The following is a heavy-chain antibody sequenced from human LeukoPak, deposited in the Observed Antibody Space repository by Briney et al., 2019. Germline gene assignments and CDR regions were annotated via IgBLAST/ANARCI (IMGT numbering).Heavy chain of an antibody. CDR3: AKSRWPETTFGDSDY. D-gene: IGHD3-10*02. V-gene: IGHV3-23*01. CDR1: GFTFKSYA. J-gene: IGHJ4*02. Sequence: GGSLRLSCTASGFTFKSYAMTWVRQAPGKGLEWVSVISGNADTTYYSDPVKGQFTISRDNSKSTLYLQLNSLRAEDTAIYYCAKSRWPETTFGDSDYWGQGTLVTVST. CDR2: ISGNADTT.